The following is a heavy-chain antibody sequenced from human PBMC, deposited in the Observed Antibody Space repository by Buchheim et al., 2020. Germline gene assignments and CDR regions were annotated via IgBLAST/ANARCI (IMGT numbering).Heavy chain of an antibody. D-gene: IGHD3-16*02. Sequence: QVQLVESGGGLVKPGGSLRLFCAASGFTFSDYYMSWIRQAPGKGLEWVSHISSSGGTKFYRDSVKGRFTISRDNAKNSLYLQMTSLRVEDAAVYYCARVAWGSYRYKLDSWGQGTL. CDR3: ARVAWGSYRYKLDS. J-gene: IGHJ4*02. CDR2: ISSSGGTK. V-gene: IGHV3-11*01. CDR1: GFTFSDYY.